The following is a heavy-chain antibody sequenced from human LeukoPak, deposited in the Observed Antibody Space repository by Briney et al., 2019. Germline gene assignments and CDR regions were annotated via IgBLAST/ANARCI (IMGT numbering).Heavy chain of an antibody. D-gene: IGHD4-11*01. J-gene: IGHJ4*02. CDR3: ARDDNYGIVVNVDY. Sequence: ASVKVSCKTSGYSFILYGISWVRQAPGQGPELMGWISTSTGDTKYTKKFQARVTRTTDTSTSTAYMELSSLRSDDTAVYYCARDDNYGIVVNVDYWGQGTLVTVSS. CDR1: GYSFILYG. V-gene: IGHV1-18*01. CDR2: ISTSTGDT.